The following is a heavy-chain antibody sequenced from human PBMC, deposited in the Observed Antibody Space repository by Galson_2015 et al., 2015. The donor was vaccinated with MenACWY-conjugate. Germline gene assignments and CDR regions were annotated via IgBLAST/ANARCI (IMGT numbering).Heavy chain of an antibody. CDR3: AREDEYSSSSRAFDI. J-gene: IGHJ3*02. CDR2: AYYRSKWYN. CDR1: GDSVSSNSAA. D-gene: IGHD6-6*01. V-gene: IGHV6-1*01. Sequence: CAISGDSVSSNSAAWNWIRQSPSRGLEWLGRAYYRSKWYNDYAVSVKSRITINPDTSKNQFSLQLNSVTPEDTAVYYCAREDEYSSSSRAFDIWGQGTMVTVSS.